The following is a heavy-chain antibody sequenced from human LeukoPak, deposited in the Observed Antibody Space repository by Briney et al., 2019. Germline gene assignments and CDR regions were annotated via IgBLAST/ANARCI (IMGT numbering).Heavy chain of an antibody. CDR1: GGSFSGYY. CDR2: IYYSGST. D-gene: IGHD5-12*01. Sequence: PSETLSLTCAVYGGSFSGYYWSWIRQPPGKGLEWIGYIYYSGSTNYNPSLKSRVTISVDTSKNQFSLKLSSVTAADTAVYYCAREYGFDIGRFDYWGQGTLVTVSS. V-gene: IGHV4-59*12. CDR3: AREYGFDIGRFDY. J-gene: IGHJ4*02.